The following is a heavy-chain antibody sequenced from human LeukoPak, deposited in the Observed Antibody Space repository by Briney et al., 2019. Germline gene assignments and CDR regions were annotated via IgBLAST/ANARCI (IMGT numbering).Heavy chain of an antibody. D-gene: IGHD7-27*01. CDR1: GFTFGDYA. CDR2: IRSKAYGGTT. V-gene: IGHV3-49*04. Sequence: GGSLRLSCTASGFTFGDYAMSWVRQAPGKGLEWVGFIRSKAYGGTTEYAASVKGRFTISRDDSKSIAYLQMNSLKTEDTAVYYCTRGRLGNDYWGQGTLVTVSS. J-gene: IGHJ4*02. CDR3: TRGRLGNDY.